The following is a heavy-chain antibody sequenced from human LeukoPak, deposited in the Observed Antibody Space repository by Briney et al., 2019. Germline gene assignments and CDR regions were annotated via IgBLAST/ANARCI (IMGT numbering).Heavy chain of an antibody. CDR1: GFTFSSYA. D-gene: IGHD3-16*01. CDR2: ISGSGGST. J-gene: IGHJ3*02. CDR3: AKSGLRVWGAIDAFDI. V-gene: IGHV3-23*01. Sequence: GGSLRLSCAASGFTFSSYAMSWVRQAPGKGLEWVSAISGSGGSTYYADSVKGRFTISRDNSKNTLYLQMNSLRAEDTAVYYCAKSGLRVWGAIDAFDIWGQGTMVTVSS.